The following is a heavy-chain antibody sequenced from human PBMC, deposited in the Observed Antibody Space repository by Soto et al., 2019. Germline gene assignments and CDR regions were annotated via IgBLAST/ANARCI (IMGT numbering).Heavy chain of an antibody. CDR2: IYYSGST. CDR3: AIPWGGYFDS. CDR1: GGSISSGGYY. J-gene: IGHJ4*02. Sequence: QVQLQESGPGLVKPSQTLSLTCTVSGGSISSGGYYWSWIRQHPGKGLEWIGYIYYSGSTYYNPSLXXRVTRSVDTSNNQSSLTLGSVTPADTAVYYRAIPWGGYFDSWGQGTLVTVSS. V-gene: IGHV4-31*03. D-gene: IGHD3-16*01.